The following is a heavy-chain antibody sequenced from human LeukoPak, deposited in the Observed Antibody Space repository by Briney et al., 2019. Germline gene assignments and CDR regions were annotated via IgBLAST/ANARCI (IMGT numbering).Heavy chain of an antibody. J-gene: IGHJ4*02. Sequence: GGSLRLSCAASGFIFNTYAMSWVRQAPGKGLEWVSTIRGSGESTHYADSVQGRFTISRDNSLYTVYLQMDSLRGDDTAVYYCAKDRISYTTSPGELSHWGQGALVIVSS. CDR1: GFIFNTYA. CDR2: IRGSGEST. V-gene: IGHV3-23*01. CDR3: AKDRISYTTSPGELSH. D-gene: IGHD3-10*01.